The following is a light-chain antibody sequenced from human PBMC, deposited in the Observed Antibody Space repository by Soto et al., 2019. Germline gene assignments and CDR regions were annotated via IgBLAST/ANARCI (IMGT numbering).Light chain of an antibody. CDR3: QSYESSLSGYV. V-gene: IGLV1-40*01. CDR1: SSNIGAGYE. Sequence: QSVLTQPPSVSEAPGQRVTISCTGSSSNIGAGYEAHWYQQVPGTAPKLLIYENNNRPSGVPDRFSGSKSGTSASLAITGLQAEDEAEYYCQSYESSLSGYVFGTGTQLTVL. CDR2: ENN. J-gene: IGLJ1*01.